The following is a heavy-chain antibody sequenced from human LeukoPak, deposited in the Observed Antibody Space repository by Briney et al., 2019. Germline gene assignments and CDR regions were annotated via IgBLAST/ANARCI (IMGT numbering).Heavy chain of an antibody. CDR2: ISSSSSYI. V-gene: IGHV3-21*01. Sequence: GVSLRLSCAASGFTFSSYSMNWVRQAPGKGLEWVSSISSSSSYIYYADSVKGRFTISRDNAKNSLYLQMNSLRAEDTAVYYCAREFLMVRGYDYWGQGTLVTVSS. CDR1: GFTFSSYS. D-gene: IGHD3-10*01. J-gene: IGHJ4*02. CDR3: AREFLMVRGYDY.